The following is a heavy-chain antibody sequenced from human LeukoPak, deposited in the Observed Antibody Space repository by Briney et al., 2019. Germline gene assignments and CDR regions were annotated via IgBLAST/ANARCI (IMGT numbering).Heavy chain of an antibody. CDR1: GSSIGTYS. V-gene: IGHV4-4*09. CDR2: IYTTGST. D-gene: IGHD5-24*01. Sequence: SETLSLTCTVSGSSIGTYSWSWIRQPPGKGLEWVGYIYTTGSTHYNPSLKSRVTMSLDTSKNQLSLRLSSVTAADTAVFYCARHRAEMATITDGAFDIWGQGTMVTVSS. CDR3: ARHRAEMATITDGAFDI. J-gene: IGHJ3*02.